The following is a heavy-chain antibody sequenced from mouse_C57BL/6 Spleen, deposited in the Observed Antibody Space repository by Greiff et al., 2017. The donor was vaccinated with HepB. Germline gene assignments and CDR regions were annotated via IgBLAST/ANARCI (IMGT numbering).Heavy chain of an antibody. CDR1: GYSITSGYY. D-gene: IGHD1-1*01. CDR2: ISYDGSN. J-gene: IGHJ2*01. CDR3: ARGGHYYGSSPYYFDY. Sequence: EVKLMESGPGLVKPSQSLSLTCSVTGYSITSGYYWNWIRQFPGNKLEWMGYISYDGSNNYNPSLKNRISITRDTSKNQFFLKLNSVTTEDTATYYCARGGHYYGSSPYYFDYWGQGTTLTVSS. V-gene: IGHV3-6*01.